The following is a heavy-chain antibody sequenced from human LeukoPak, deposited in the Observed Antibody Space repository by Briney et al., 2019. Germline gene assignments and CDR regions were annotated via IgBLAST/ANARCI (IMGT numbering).Heavy chain of an antibody. V-gene: IGHV1-18*01. J-gene: IGHJ3*02. CDR2: INSNNGNT. D-gene: IGHD4/OR15-4a*01. CDR3: ARESPDYGPAFDI. Sequence: GASVKVSCTASGYSFTRNGISWVRQAPGQGLEWMGWINSNNGNTKYAQNLQGRVTMTTDTSTSTAYMELRSLRFDDTAVYYCARESPDYGPAFDIWGQGTMVTVSS. CDR1: GYSFTRNG.